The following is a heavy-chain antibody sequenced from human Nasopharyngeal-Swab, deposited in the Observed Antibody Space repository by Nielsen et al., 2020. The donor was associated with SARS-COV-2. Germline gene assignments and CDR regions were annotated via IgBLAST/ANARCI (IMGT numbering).Heavy chain of an antibody. J-gene: IGHJ5*02. CDR2: IKSKTDGGTT. V-gene: IGHV3-15*01. CDR3: TTVRFHCSSTSCYRWFDP. Sequence: VRQAPGKGLEWVGRIKSKTDGGTTDYAAPVKGRFTISRDDSKNTLYLQMNNLKTEDTAVYYCTTVRFHCSSTSCYRWFDPWGQGTLVTVSS. D-gene: IGHD2-2*01.